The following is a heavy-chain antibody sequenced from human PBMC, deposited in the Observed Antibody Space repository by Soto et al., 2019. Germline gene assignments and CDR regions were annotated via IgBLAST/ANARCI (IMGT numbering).Heavy chain of an antibody. CDR1: GFTFANYA. D-gene: IGHD3-3*01. V-gene: IGHV3-23*01. CDR3: AKDRTIFGAVNGWYDP. Sequence: GGSLRLSCAASGFTFANYAMSWVRQAPGKGLEWVSAISSSGSTSYYADSVKGRFTISRDNSKNTLYLQMNSLRAEDTAVYYCAKDRTIFGAVNGWYDPWGQGTLVTVSS. J-gene: IGHJ5*02. CDR2: ISSSGSTS.